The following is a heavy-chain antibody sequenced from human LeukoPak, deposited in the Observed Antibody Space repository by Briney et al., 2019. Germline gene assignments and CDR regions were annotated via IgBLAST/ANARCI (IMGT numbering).Heavy chain of an antibody. Sequence: GGSLRLSCAASGFTFSDYYMSWIRQAPGKGLEWVSYISSSGSTIYYADSVEGRFTISRDNAKNSLYLQMNSLRAEDTAVYYCAREPSAGDSAYYYYMDVWGKGTTVTVSS. CDR1: GFTFSDYY. V-gene: IGHV3-11*04. J-gene: IGHJ6*03. CDR3: AREPSAGDSAYYYYMDV. D-gene: IGHD5-18*01. CDR2: ISSSGSTI.